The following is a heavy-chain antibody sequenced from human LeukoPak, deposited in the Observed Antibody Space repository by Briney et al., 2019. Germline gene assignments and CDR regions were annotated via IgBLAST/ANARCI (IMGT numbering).Heavy chain of an antibody. CDR3: AKSLTELLPYAFDI. CDR2: IYSGGST. V-gene: IGHV3-53*05. D-gene: IGHD1-26*01. Sequence: GGSLGLSCAASGFTVSSNYMSWVRQPPGKGREGVSVIYSGGSTYYADSVKGRFTISRDNSKNTLYLQMNSLRAEDTAVYYCAKSLTELLPYAFDIWGQGTMVTVSS. J-gene: IGHJ3*02. CDR1: GFTVSSNY.